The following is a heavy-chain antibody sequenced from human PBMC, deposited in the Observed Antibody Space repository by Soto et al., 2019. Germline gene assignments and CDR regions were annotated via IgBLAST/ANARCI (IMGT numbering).Heavy chain of an antibody. V-gene: IGHV4-30-4*01. Sequence: SETLSLTCTVSGGSISRGDYYWSWIRQPPGKGLEWIGYIYYNGNTNYNPPLKSRVTISVDTSKNQFSLKLSSVTAADTAVYYCVRDSAVAGPRRFDPWGQGTLVTVSS. D-gene: IGHD6-19*01. J-gene: IGHJ5*02. CDR2: IYYNGNT. CDR1: GGSISRGDYY. CDR3: VRDSAVAGPRRFDP.